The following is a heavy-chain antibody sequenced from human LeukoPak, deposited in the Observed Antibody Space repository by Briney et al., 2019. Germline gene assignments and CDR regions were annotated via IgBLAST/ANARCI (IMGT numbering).Heavy chain of an antibody. CDR3: ARLPYENYYYMDV. Sequence: SETLSLTCTVSGGSISSYYWSWIRQPPGKGLEWIGYTYTSGSTNYNPSLKSRVTISVDTSKNQFSLKLSSVTAADTAVYYCARLPYENYYYMDVWGKGTTVTVSS. J-gene: IGHJ6*03. D-gene: IGHD5-12*01. V-gene: IGHV4-4*09. CDR2: TYTSGST. CDR1: GGSISSYY.